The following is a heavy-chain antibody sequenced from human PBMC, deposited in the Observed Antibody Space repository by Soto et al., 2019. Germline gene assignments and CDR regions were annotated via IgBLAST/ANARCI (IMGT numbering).Heavy chain of an antibody. D-gene: IGHD3-22*01. V-gene: IGHV3-33*01. CDR3: ARDRYYDSSPLDY. Sequence: GGSLRLSCAASGFTFSSYGMHWVRQAPGKGLEWVAVIWYDGSNKYYADSVKGRFTISRDNSKNTLYLQMNSLRAEDTAVYYCARDRYYDSSPLDYWGQGTLVTVSS. J-gene: IGHJ4*02. CDR2: IWYDGSNK. CDR1: GFTFSSYG.